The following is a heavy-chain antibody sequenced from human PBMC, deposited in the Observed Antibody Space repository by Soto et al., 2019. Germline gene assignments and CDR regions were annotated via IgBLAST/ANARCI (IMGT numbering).Heavy chain of an antibody. V-gene: IGHV3-7*01. J-gene: IGHJ2*01. D-gene: IGHD4-17*01. CDR1: GFTFSTYW. CDR3: ARDSNDYGDYGWYFDL. CDR2: MKQGERKTTT. Sequence: EVQLVESGGGLVQPGGSLRLSCGASGFTFSTYWMSWVRQAPGKGLEWLADMKQGERKTTTNYADSVKGRFTISRDNAANSLYLPMTSLRDEDTAVYYCARDSNDYGDYGWYFDLWGRGTLVTVSS.